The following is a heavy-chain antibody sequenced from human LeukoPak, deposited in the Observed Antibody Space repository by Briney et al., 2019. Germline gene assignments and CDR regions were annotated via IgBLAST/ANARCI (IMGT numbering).Heavy chain of an antibody. CDR2: IYHSGTT. CDR3: ARATPGFSSGWFNNWFDP. Sequence: SETLSLTRTVSGGSVGSNSYYWSWIRQHPGKGLEWIGYIYHSGTTNYNPSLKSRVTISVDTSKNQFSLNLSSVTAADTAVYYCARATPGFSSGWFNNWFDPWGQGTLVTVSS. D-gene: IGHD6-19*01. J-gene: IGHJ5*02. CDR1: GGSVGSNSYY. V-gene: IGHV4-61*01.